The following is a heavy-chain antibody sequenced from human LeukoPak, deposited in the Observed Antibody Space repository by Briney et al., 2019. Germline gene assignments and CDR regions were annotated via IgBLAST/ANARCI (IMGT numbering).Heavy chain of an antibody. J-gene: IGHJ3*02. CDR1: GFTFSSYA. D-gene: IGHD6-13*01. V-gene: IGHV3-30-3*01. CDR3: ARAPLGRVAAAGMEAFDI. CDR2: ISYDGSNK. Sequence: GGSLRLSCAASGFTFSSYAMSWVRQAPGKGLEWVAVISYDGSNKYYADSVKGRFTISRDNSKNTLYLQMNSLRAEDTAVYYCARAPLGRVAAAGMEAFDIWGQGTMVTVSS.